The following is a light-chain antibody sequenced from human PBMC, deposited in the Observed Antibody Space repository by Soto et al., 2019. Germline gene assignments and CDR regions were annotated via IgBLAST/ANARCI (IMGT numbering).Light chain of an antibody. CDR2: DAS. CDR1: QNINNY. CDR3: QPYENLPP. Sequence: DIQMTQSPSSLSASVGDRVTITFQASQNINNYLNWYQQKPGRAPKLLIYDASNLEAGVPSRFRGSGSGTDFTFTISRLQPEDIATYYCQPYENLPPFGQRTRLAIK. J-gene: IGKJ5*01. V-gene: IGKV1-33*01.